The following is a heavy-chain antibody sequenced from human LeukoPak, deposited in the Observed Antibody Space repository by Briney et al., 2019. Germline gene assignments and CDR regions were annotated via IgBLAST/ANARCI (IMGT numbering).Heavy chain of an antibody. CDR3: ARDPPRIAAAGTGGYY. J-gene: IGHJ4*02. D-gene: IGHD6-13*01. CDR2: INPSGGST. CDR1: GYTFTSYY. V-gene: IGHV1-46*01. Sequence: GASVKVSCKASGYTFTSYYMHWVRQAPGQGLEWMGIINPSGGSTNYAQKFQGRVTMTRDTSISTAYMELSRLRSDDTAVYYCARDPPRIAAAGTGGYYWGQGTLVTVSS.